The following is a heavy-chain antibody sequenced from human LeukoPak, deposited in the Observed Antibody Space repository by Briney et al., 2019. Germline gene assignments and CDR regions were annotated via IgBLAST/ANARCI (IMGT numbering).Heavy chain of an antibody. J-gene: IGHJ4*02. CDR3: AKEGFDS. Sequence: ASVKVSCKTSGYTFTNYAMSWVRQAPGQGLEWMGWINTDTGNPTYAQGFTGRLVFSLDTSVSTAYLQIRSLRAEDTAVYYCAKEGFDSWGQGTLVTVSS. V-gene: IGHV7-4-1*01. CDR2: INTDTGNP. CDR1: GYTFTNYA.